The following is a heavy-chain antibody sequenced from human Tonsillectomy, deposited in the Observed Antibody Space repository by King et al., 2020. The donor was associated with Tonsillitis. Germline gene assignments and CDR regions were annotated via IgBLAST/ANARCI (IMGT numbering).Heavy chain of an antibody. Sequence: VQLVESGGGLVKPGGSLRLSCAASGFTFSDYYMSWIRQAPGKGLEWGSYISSSGSTIYYADSVKGRFTISRDNAKNSLYLQMNSLRAEDTAVYYCAGDTPPPINYYDFIHDAFDIWGQGTMVTVSS. CDR1: GFTFSDYY. V-gene: IGHV3-11*01. CDR2: ISSSGSTI. CDR3: AGDTPPPINYYDFIHDAFDI. J-gene: IGHJ3*02. D-gene: IGHD3-22*01.